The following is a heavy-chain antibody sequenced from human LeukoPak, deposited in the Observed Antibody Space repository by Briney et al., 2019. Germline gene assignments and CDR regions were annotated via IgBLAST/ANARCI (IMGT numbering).Heavy chain of an antibody. V-gene: IGHV5-51*01. Sequence: GESLKISCKGSGYSFTSYWVAWVRQMPGKGLEWMGTIYPRDSDTRYSPSFQGQVTISADKSINTAYLQWSGLKASDTAVYYCARHVTTASAARGFDIWGQGTMATVSS. D-gene: IGHD1-14*01. CDR1: GYSFTSYW. CDR3: ARHVTTASAARGFDI. J-gene: IGHJ3*02. CDR2: IYPRDSDT.